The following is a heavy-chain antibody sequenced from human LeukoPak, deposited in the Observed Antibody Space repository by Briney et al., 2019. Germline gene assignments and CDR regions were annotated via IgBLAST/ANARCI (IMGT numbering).Heavy chain of an antibody. CDR2: IYYSGST. D-gene: IGHD5-12*01. J-gene: IGHJ4*02. V-gene: IGHV4-39*07. Sequence: SETLSLTCTVSGGSISSSSYYWGWIRQPPGKGLEWIGSIYYSGSTYYNPSLKSRVTISVDTSKNQFSLKLSSVTAADTAVYYCARVPAWGGYTPLPQRYFDYWGQGTLVTVSS. CDR3: ARVPAWGGYTPLPQRYFDY. CDR1: GGSISSSSYY.